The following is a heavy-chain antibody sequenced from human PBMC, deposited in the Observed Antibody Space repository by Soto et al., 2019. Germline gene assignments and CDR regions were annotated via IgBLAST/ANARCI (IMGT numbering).Heavy chain of an antibody. V-gene: IGHV3-23*01. D-gene: IGHD6-13*01. J-gene: IGHJ6*02. CDR3: AKEGSSWHPIFYYYYPGMGV. CDR2: ISGSGGST. Sequence: APGKGLEWVSAISGSGGSTYYADSVKGRFTISRGNSKNTLYLQMNSLRAEDTAVYYCAKEGSSWHPIFYYYYPGMGVWGQGTTVTVYS.